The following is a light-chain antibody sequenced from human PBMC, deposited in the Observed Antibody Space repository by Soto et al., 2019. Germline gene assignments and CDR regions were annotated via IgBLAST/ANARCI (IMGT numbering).Light chain of an antibody. V-gene: IGLV2-14*01. Sequence: QSALTQPASVSGSPGQSITISCTGTSVDVGGYNYVSWYQQHPGKAPKLMIYEVSNRLSGVSNRFSGSKSGNTASLTISGLQAEDEADYYCSSYTSSSTPVVFGGGTKLIVL. CDR2: EVS. CDR1: SVDVGGYNY. CDR3: SSYTSSSTPVV. J-gene: IGLJ2*01.